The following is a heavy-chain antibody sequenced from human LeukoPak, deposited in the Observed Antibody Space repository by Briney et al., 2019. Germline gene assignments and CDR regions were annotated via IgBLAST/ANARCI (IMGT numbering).Heavy chain of an antibody. Sequence: GGSLRLSCAASGFTFSTYSMNWVRQAAGKGLEWVSSISSSSSYIYYADSVKGRSTISRDNAKNSLYLQMNSLRAEDTAVYYCARGTRVCSATSCYPFDPWGQGTLVTVSS. D-gene: IGHD2-2*01. CDR1: GFTFSTYS. V-gene: IGHV3-21*01. CDR2: ISSSSSYI. CDR3: ARGTRVCSATSCYPFDP. J-gene: IGHJ5*02.